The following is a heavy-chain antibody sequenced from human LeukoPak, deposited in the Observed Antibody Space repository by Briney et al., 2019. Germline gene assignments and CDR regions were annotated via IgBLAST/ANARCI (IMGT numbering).Heavy chain of an antibody. CDR2: IKQDGSEK. J-gene: IGHJ4*02. CDR1: GFTFSSYW. CDR3: ARVTGFGVDYFDY. V-gene: IGHV3-7*01. D-gene: IGHD3-10*01. Sequence: PGGSLRLSCAASGFTFSSYWMSWVRQAPGKGLEWVANIKQDGSEKYYVDSVKGRFTISRDNAKNSLYLQMNSLRAEDTAVYYCARVTGFGVDYFDYWGQGTLVTVSS.